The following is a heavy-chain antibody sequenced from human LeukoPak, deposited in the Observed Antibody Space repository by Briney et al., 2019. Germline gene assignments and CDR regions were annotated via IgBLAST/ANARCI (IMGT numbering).Heavy chain of an antibody. CDR3: ARAYDYVWGSYRYKPYLDY. CDR2: INHSGST. CDR1: GGSFSGYY. J-gene: IGHJ4*02. V-gene: IGHV4-34*01. D-gene: IGHD3-16*02. Sequence: PSETLSLTCAVYGGSFSGYYWSWIRQPPGKGLEWIGEINHSGSTNYNPSLKSRVTISVDTSKNQFSLKLSSVTAADTAVYYCARAYDYVWGSYRYKPYLDYWGQGTLVTVSS.